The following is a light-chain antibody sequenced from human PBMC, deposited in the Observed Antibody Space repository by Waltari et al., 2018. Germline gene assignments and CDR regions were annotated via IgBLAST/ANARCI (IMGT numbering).Light chain of an antibody. V-gene: IGKV4-1*01. CDR2: WAS. CDR1: QSVLYTSNNKNY. Sequence: DIVLTQSPDSLAVSLGERATIYCKSSQSVLYTSNNKNYLAWYQQKPGQPPRLIIYWASTRQSGVPDRFSGSGSGTDFTLTISSLQAEDVAVDYCHQYYTIPPWTFGQVTKVEI. J-gene: IGKJ1*01. CDR3: HQYYTIPPWT.